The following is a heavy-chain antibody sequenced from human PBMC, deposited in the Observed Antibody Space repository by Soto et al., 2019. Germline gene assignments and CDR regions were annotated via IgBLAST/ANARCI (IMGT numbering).Heavy chain of an antibody. CDR2: IIPIFGTA. D-gene: IGHD1-26*01. CDR3: AIDGGRHSGGVDY. Sequence: QVQLVQSGAEVKKPGSSVKVSCKASGGTFSSYSINWVRQAPGQGLEWMGEIIPIFGTANYAQKFQGRVTITADETTSTAYMELSSLRSEDTAVYCCAIDGGRHSGGVDYWGQGTLVTVSS. J-gene: IGHJ4*02. V-gene: IGHV1-69*01. CDR1: GGTFSSYS.